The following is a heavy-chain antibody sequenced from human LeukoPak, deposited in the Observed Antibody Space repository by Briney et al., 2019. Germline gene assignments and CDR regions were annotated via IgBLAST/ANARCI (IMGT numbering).Heavy chain of an antibody. CDR2: INHSGST. CDR3: ARGTNDSSGNFDY. V-gene: IGHV4-34*01. D-gene: IGHD3-22*01. CDR1: GGSFSGYY. Sequence: SETLSLTCAVYGGSFSGYYWSWIRQPPGKELEWIGEINHSGSTNYNPSLKSRVTISVDTSKNQFSLKLSSVTAADTAVYYCARGTNDSSGNFDYWGQGTLVTVSS. J-gene: IGHJ4*02.